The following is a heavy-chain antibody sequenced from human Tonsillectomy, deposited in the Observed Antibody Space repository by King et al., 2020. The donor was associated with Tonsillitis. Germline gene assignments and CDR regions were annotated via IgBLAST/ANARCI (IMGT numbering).Heavy chain of an antibody. V-gene: IGHV2-5*02. CDR1: GFSLTTSGVG. CDR3: AHVSGKVSCYFHGMDV. CDR2: IYWDDDD. J-gene: IGHJ6*02. Sequence: ITLKESGPTLVKPTQTLTLTCTVSGFSLTTSGVGVAWIRQPPGKALEWLALIYWDDDDRYSPSLRSRLSITRDTSKNQVVLTMTNMDPVDTGTYYCAHVSGKVSCYFHGMDVWGRGTTVTVSS. D-gene: IGHD2/OR15-2a*01.